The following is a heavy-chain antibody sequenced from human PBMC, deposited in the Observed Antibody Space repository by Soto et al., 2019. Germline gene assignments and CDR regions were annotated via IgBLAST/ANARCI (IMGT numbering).Heavy chain of an antibody. CDR1: GFTFSSYA. CDR3: ASDEQGSGSYYENLYYYYGMDV. CDR2: ISYDGSNK. J-gene: IGHJ6*02. V-gene: IGHV3-30-3*01. Sequence: GGSLRLSCAASGFTFSSYAMHWVRQAPGKGLEWVAVISYDGSNKYYADSVKGRFTISRDNSKNTLYLQMNSLRAEDTAVYYCASDEQGSGSYYENLYYYYGMDVWGQGTTVTVSS. D-gene: IGHD3-10*01.